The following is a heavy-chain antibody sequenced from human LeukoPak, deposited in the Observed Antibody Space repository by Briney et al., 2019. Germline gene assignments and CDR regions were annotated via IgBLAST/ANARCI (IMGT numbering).Heavy chain of an antibody. D-gene: IGHD1-26*01. CDR3: AGQMLLDAFDI. Sequence: SGTLSLTCAVYGGSFSGYYWSWIRQPPGKGLEWIGEINHSGSTNYNPSLKSRVTISVDTSKNQFSLKLSSVTAADTAVYYCAGQMLLDAFDIWGQGTMVTVSS. V-gene: IGHV4-34*01. CDR1: GGSFSGYY. CDR2: INHSGST. J-gene: IGHJ3*02.